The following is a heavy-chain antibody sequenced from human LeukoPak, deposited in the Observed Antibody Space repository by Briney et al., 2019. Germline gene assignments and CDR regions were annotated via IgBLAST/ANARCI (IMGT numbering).Heavy chain of an antibody. CDR1: GGTFSSYA. CDR2: IIPIFGTA. CDR3: ARGPYGSYCSGGSCYVYNWFDP. Sequence: SVKVSCKASGGTFSSYAISWVRQAPGQGLEWMGGIIPIFGTANYAQRFQGRVTITADESTSTAYMELSSLRSEDTAVYYCARGPYGSYCSGGSCYVYNWFDPWGQGTLVTVSS. V-gene: IGHV1-69*13. J-gene: IGHJ5*02. D-gene: IGHD2-15*01.